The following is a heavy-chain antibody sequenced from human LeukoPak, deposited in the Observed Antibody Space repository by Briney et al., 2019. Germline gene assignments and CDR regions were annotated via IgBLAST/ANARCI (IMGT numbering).Heavy chain of an antibody. V-gene: IGHV4-34*01. Sequence: SETLSLTCAVYGGSFSGYYWSWIRQPPGEGLEWIGEINHSGSTNYNPSLKSRVTISVDTSKNQFSLKLSSVTAADTAVYYCASTSSPGIAAAGPKNWFDPWGQGTLVTVSS. CDR2: INHSGST. CDR3: ASTSSPGIAAAGPKNWFDP. J-gene: IGHJ5*02. CDR1: GGSFSGYY. D-gene: IGHD6-13*01.